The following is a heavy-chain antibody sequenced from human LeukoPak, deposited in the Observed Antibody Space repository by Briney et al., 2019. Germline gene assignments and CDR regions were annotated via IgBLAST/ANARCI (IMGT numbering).Heavy chain of an antibody. CDR3: ARGMWFDTLFSAFDV. CDR2: IYHTGST. J-gene: IGHJ3*01. CDR1: GDSITSRNW. V-gene: IGHV4-4*02. Sequence: SETLSLTCSVSGDSITSRNWWTWVRQTPEKGLEWIGEIYHTGSTNYNPSVEGRVTISIDKSKNQFSLMLNPVTAADTALYYCARGMWFDTLFSAFDVWGQGTMVSVSS. D-gene: IGHD3-10*01.